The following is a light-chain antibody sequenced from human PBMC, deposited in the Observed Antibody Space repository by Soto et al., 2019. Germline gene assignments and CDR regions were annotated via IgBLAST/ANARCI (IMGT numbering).Light chain of an antibody. Sequence: DIQMTQSPSSVSASVGDRVTITCRASQGIASWLAWYQQKPGKAPKLLIYSTSRLQNGVPSRFSGGGSGPDFTLTISSLQPEDFGTYYCQQGDSFPWTFGQGTRVEIK. V-gene: IGKV1-12*02. J-gene: IGKJ1*01. CDR1: QGIASW. CDR2: STS. CDR3: QQGDSFPWT.